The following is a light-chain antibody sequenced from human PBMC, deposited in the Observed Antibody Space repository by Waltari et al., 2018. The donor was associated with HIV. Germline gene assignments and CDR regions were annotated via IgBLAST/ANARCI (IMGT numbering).Light chain of an antibody. CDR3: QQYGSSPYT. V-gene: IGKV3-20*01. CDR2: GAS. CDR1: QSVSSTY. J-gene: IGKJ2*01. Sequence: EIVLTQSHGTLSLSPGERATLPCRASQSVSSTYLAWYQQRPGQAPRLLIYGASRRATGVPDRFSGSGSGTDFALAISRLEPEDFAVYYCQQYGSSPYTFGQGTKLQIK.